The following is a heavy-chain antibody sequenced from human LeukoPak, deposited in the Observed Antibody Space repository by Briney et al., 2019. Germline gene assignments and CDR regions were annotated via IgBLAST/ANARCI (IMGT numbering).Heavy chain of an antibody. D-gene: IGHD3-16*02. J-gene: IGHJ1*01. CDR2: ISYSGST. Sequence: SETLSLTCTVSGGSISSYYWSWIRQPPGKGLEWIGYISYSGSTNYNPSLKSRVTISVDTSKNQFSLKLSSVTAADTAVYYCADRNFQHWGQGTLVTVSS. CDR1: GGSISSYY. V-gene: IGHV4-59*01. CDR3: ADRNFQH.